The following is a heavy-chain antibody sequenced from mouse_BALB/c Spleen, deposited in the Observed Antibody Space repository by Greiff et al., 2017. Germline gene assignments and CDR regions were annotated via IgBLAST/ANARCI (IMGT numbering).Heavy chain of an antibody. D-gene: IGHD3-3*01. J-gene: IGHJ3*01. CDR2: IWAGGST. CDR3: AREGDSFVPFAY. Sequence: VQVVESGPGLVAPSQSLSITCTVSGFSLTSFGVHWVRQPPGKGLEWLGVIWAGGSTNYNSALMSRLSISKDNSKSQVFLRMNSLQTDDTAMYYCAREGDSFVPFAYWGQGTLVTVSA. CDR1: GFSLTSFG. V-gene: IGHV2-9*02.